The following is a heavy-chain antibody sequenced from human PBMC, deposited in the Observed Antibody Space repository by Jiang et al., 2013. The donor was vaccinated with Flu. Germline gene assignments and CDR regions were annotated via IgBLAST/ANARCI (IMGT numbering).Heavy chain of an antibody. CDR2: TYYRSTWYN. CDR3: TRDQSSRSYYYGMDV. J-gene: IGHJ6*02. Sequence: RQSPSRGLEWLGRTYYRSTWYNDYAVSVKRRITINPDTSKNQFSLHLSSVTPEDTAIYYCTRDQSSRSYYYGMDVWGQGTTVTVSS. V-gene: IGHV6-1*01.